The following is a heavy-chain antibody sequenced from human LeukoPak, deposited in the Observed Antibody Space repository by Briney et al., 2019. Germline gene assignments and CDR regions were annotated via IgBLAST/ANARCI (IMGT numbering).Heavy chain of an antibody. V-gene: IGHV3-11*06. Sequence: GGSLRLSCAASGFTFSDYYMSWIRQAPGKGLEWVSYISSSSSYTNYADSVKGRFTISRDNAKNSLYLQMNSLGAEDTAVYYCARAPFSGTTSISFGIWGQGTMVTVSS. D-gene: IGHD1-1*01. J-gene: IGHJ3*02. CDR1: GFTFSDYY. CDR3: ARAPFSGTTSISFGI. CDR2: ISSSSSYT.